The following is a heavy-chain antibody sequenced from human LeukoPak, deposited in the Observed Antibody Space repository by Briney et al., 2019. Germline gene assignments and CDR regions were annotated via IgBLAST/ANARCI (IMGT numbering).Heavy chain of an antibody. J-gene: IGHJ6*02. CDR1: GYSFTNYW. CDR2: IYPGDSDT. D-gene: IGHD3-10*01. Sequence: GESLKISCKASGYSFTNYWIGWARQMPGKGLELIGIIYPGDSDTRYRPSFQGQVTISADKSKSTAYLQWGSLKASDTAMYYCARSLPGTMLRGYGIDVWGQGITVTVSS. CDR3: ARSLPGTMLRGYGIDV. V-gene: IGHV5-51*01.